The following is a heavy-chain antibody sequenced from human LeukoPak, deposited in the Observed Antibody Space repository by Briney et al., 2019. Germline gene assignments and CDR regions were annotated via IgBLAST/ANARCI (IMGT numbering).Heavy chain of an antibody. D-gene: IGHD6-13*01. CDR2: IRNDGSTK. J-gene: IGHJ4*02. CDR1: GFTFSSYG. V-gene: IGHV3-30*02. CDR3: AKTHSSSWGIFDY. Sequence: GSLRLSCATSGFTFSSYGMHWVRRAPGKGLEGVAFIRNDGSTKYFADSVKGRFTISRDNSKNTLYLQMNSLRAEDTAVYYCAKTHSSSWGIFDYWGQGTLVTVSS.